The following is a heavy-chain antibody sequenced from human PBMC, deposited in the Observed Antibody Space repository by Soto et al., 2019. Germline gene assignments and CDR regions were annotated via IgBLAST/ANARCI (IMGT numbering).Heavy chain of an antibody. CDR2: ISAYNGNT. CDR1: GYTFTSYG. J-gene: IGHJ6*02. Sequence: SVKVSCKASGYTFTSYGISWVRQAPVQGLEWMGWISAYNGNTNYAQTLQGRVTMTTDTSTSTAYMELRSLRSDDTAVYYCARERGMRYDCSGGSCYYYYGMDVWGQ. V-gene: IGHV1-18*01. CDR3: ARERGMRYDCSGGSCYYYYGMDV. D-gene: IGHD2-15*01.